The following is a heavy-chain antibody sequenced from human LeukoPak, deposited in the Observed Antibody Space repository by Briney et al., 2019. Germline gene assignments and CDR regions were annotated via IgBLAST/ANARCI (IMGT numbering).Heavy chain of an antibody. J-gene: IGHJ4*02. CDR3: AKLFLHDFWSGYYFDY. CDR2: ISGSGGST. D-gene: IGHD3-3*01. CDR1: GFTFSSYA. Sequence: PGGSLRLSCVASGFTFSSYAMSWVRQAPGKGLEWVSAISGSGGSTYYADSVKGRFTISRDNSKNTLYLQMNSLRAEDTAVYYCAKLFLHDFWSGYYFDYWGQGTLVTVSS. V-gene: IGHV3-23*01.